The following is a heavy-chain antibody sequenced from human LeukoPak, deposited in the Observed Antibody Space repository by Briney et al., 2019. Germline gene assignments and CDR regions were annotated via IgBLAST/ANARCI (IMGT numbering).Heavy chain of an antibody. D-gene: IGHD1-26*01. CDR3: ASAGVVGASTYWYFDL. CDR1: GFTFSRNW. J-gene: IGHJ2*01. CDR2: IRQDGREI. Sequence: GGSLRLSCAASGFTFSRNWMTWVRQAPGKGLEWVACIRQDGREIYYVDSVKGRFTISRDNAKSSLYLQMTGLRVEDTALYYCASAGVVGASTYWYFDLWGRGTRVTVSS. V-gene: IGHV3-7*01.